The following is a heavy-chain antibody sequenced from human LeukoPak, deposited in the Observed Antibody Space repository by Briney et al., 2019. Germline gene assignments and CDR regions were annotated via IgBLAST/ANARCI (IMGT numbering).Heavy chain of an antibody. Sequence: GGSLRLSCAASGFTFSSYGMHWVRQAPGKGLEWVAVIWYDGSNKYYADSVKGRFTIFRDNSKNTLYLQMNSLRAEDTAVYYCARDPWVRRTVAGSFDYWGQGTLVTVSS. CDR2: IWYDGSNK. D-gene: IGHD6-19*01. V-gene: IGHV3-33*01. CDR3: ARDPWVRRTVAGSFDY. J-gene: IGHJ4*02. CDR1: GFTFSSYG.